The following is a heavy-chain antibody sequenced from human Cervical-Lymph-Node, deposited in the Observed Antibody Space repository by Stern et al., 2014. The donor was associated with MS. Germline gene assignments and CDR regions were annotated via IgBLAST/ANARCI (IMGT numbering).Heavy chain of an antibody. D-gene: IGHD6-13*01. CDR3: AREIATVVPFDY. CDR2: IYWDDDE. Sequence: QVTLKESGPTLVRPTQTLTLTCTFSGFSLSSFGVGVGWIRQPPGKALEWLCLIYWDDDERYSPVLRTRLNITKDTSKNQVVLTMTDMDPMDTATYYCAREIATVVPFDYWGQGTLVTVSS. V-gene: IGHV2-5*02. J-gene: IGHJ4*02. CDR1: GFSLSSFGVG.